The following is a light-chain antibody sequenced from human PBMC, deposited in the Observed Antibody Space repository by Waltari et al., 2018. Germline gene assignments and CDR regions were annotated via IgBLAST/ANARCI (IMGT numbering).Light chain of an antibody. CDR1: QNIGNY. CDR3: QHHVRLPAT. V-gene: IGKV3-20*01. CDR2: GAS. Sequence: IVLTQSPGTLSLSPGGRATLSCRASQNIGNYVAWYQQKPGQAPRLLIYGASSRAAGLPDRFSGSGSGADFSLTISRLEPEDFAVYYCQHHVRLPATFGQGTKV. J-gene: IGKJ1*01.